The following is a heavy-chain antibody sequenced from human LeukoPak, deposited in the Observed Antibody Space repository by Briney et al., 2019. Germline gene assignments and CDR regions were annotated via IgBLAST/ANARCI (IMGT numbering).Heavy chain of an antibody. J-gene: IGHJ3*02. D-gene: IGHD2-21*01. CDR1: GGTFSSYA. V-gene: IGHV1-2*02. CDR2: INPNSGDT. CDR3: ASPKIECGGDCFWGAFLI. Sequence: ASVKVSCKASGGTFSSYAISWVRQAPGQGLEWMGWINPNSGDTFYAQKFQGRVTMTRDTSITTAYMELSRLRSDDTAVYFCASPKIECGGDCFWGAFLIWGHGTVVSVSS.